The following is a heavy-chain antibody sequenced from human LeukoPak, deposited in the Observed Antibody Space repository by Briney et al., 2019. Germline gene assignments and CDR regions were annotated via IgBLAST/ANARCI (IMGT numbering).Heavy chain of an antibody. CDR2: ISSSSSYI. J-gene: IGHJ4*02. V-gene: IGHV3-21*01. Sequence: GGSLRLSCAASGFTFSSYSMNWVRQAPGKGLEWVSSISSSSSYIYYADSVKGRFTISRDNAKNSLYLQMNSLRAEDTAVYYCARDLDGDFAPSYYFDYWGQGTLVTVSS. D-gene: IGHD4-17*01. CDR1: GFTFSSYS. CDR3: ARDLDGDFAPSYYFDY.